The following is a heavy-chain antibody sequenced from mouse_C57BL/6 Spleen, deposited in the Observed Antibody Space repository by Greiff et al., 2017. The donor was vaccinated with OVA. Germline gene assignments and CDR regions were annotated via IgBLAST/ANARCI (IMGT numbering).Heavy chain of an antibody. CDR3: AREGGQGYFDV. CDR1: GYTFTSYW. CDR2: IDPSDSET. Sequence: VQLQQPGAELVRPGSSVKLSCKASGYTFTSYWMHWVKQRPIQGLEWIGNIDPSDSETHYNQKFKDKATLTVDKSSSTAYMQLSSLTSEDSAVYYCAREGGQGYFDVWGTGTTVTVSS. D-gene: IGHD3-2*02. V-gene: IGHV1-52*01. J-gene: IGHJ1*03.